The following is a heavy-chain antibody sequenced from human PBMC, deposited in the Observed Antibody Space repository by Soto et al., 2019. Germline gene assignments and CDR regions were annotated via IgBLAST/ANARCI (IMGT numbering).Heavy chain of an antibody. CDR2: IKEDGSEK. D-gene: IGHD1-26*01. J-gene: IGHJ4*02. CDR1: QFTFSNFW. CDR3: ARLRKGGFCDY. Sequence: GGSLRLSCAASQFTFSNFWMTWVRQAPGKGLEWVANIKEDGSEKYYVDSVKARFTISRDSAKNSLYLHMDSLRAEDTAIYYCARLRKGGFCDYWGQGSLVTVSS. V-gene: IGHV3-7*03.